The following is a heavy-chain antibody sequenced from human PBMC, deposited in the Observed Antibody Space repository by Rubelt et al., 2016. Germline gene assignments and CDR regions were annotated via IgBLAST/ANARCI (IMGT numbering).Heavy chain of an antibody. CDR3: AKDPYYDFWSGPRDNWFDP. Sequence: AASGFTVSSNYMSWVRQAPGKGLEWVSVISGSGGSTYYADSVKGRFTISRDNSKNTLYLQMNSLRAEDTAVYYCAKDPYYDFWSGPRDNWFDPWGQGTLVTVSS. CDR1: GFTVSSNY. D-gene: IGHD3-3*01. CDR2: ISGSGGST. V-gene: IGHV3-23*01. J-gene: IGHJ5*02.